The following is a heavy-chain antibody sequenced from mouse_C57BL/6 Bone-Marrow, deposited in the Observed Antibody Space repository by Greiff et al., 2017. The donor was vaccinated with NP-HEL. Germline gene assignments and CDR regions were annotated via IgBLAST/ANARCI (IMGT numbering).Heavy chain of an antibody. CDR3: ASAYYSNSHFDY. CDR2: INPSSGYT. Sequence: QVQLQQSGAELARPGASVKMSCKASGYTFTSYTMHWVKQRPGQGLAWIGYINPSSGYTKYNQKFKDKATLTADKSSSTAYMQLSSLTSEYSAVYYCASAYYSNSHFDYWGQGTTLTVSS. CDR1: GYTFTSYT. D-gene: IGHD2-5*01. J-gene: IGHJ2*01. V-gene: IGHV1-4*01.